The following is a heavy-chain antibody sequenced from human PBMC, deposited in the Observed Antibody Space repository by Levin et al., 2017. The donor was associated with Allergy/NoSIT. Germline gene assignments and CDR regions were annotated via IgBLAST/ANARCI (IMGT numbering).Heavy chain of an antibody. D-gene: IGHD3-10*01. Sequence: GGSLRLSCAASGFTFSSYAMHWVRQAPGKGLEWVAVISYDGSNKYYADSVKGRFTISRDNSKNTLYLQMNSLRAEDTAVYYCARDVVIERGFGESMIDYWGQGTLVTVSS. CDR1: GFTFSSYA. V-gene: IGHV3-30-3*01. J-gene: IGHJ4*02. CDR2: ISYDGSNK. CDR3: ARDVVIERGFGESMIDY.